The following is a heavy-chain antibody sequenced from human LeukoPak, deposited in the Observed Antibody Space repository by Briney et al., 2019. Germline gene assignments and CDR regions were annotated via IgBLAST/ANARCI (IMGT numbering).Heavy chain of an antibody. CDR2: ISSSYSTM. CDR3: ARDASGWGFTDY. D-gene: IGHD6-19*01. Sequence: GGSLRLSCAASGFTCSTYVMSWVRQAPGKGLEWVSYISSSYSTMYYADSVRGRFTISRDNAKNSLYLQMNSLRDEDTAVYYCARDASGWGFTDYWGQGTLVTVSS. V-gene: IGHV3-48*02. J-gene: IGHJ4*02. CDR1: GFTCSTYV.